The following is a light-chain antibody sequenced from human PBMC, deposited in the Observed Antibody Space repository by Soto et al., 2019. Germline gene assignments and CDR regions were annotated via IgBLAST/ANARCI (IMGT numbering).Light chain of an antibody. V-gene: IGKV3-15*01. Sequence: RVMTQSPATLSLSPGERATLSCRASQSVSTNVAWYQQKPGQAPRLLIYGASTRATDIPARFSGSGSGTDFTLTISSLLSEDFAVYYCQQYNNWSPWTFGQGTKVEVK. J-gene: IGKJ1*01. CDR1: QSVSTN. CDR3: QQYNNWSPWT. CDR2: GAS.